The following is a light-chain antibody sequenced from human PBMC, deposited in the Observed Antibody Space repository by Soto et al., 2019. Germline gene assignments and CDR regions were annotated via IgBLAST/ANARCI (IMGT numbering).Light chain of an antibody. CDR2: GAS. V-gene: IGKV3-20*01. J-gene: IGKJ2*01. CDR3: QQYGLSPRMYT. CDR1: QSITSNF. Sequence: EIVLTQSPGTLSLSPGERATLSCRASQSITSNFLAWYQQKPGQAPRLLIYGASTRAAGVPDRFSGSGSGTDFTLTITRLEPEDFAVYYWQQYGLSPRMYTLGQGTQL.